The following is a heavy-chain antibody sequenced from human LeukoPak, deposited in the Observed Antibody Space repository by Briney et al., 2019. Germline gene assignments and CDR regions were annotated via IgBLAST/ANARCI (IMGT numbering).Heavy chain of an antibody. V-gene: IGHV4-59*01. CDR1: GGSISSYY. Sequence: SETLSLTCTVSGGSISSYYWSWIRQPPGKGLEWIGYIYYSGSTNYNPSLKSRVTISVDTSKNQFSLKLSSVTAADTAVYYCAREIYGALRHGSSSSIRPKDYYYYYMDVWGKGTTVTVSS. J-gene: IGHJ6*03. CDR2: IYYSGST. D-gene: IGHD6-6*01. CDR3: AREIYGALRHGSSSSIRPKDYYYYYMDV.